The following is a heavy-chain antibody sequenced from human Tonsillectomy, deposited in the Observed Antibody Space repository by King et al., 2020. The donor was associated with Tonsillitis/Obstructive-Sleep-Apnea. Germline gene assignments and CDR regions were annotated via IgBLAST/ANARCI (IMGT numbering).Heavy chain of an antibody. J-gene: IGHJ4*02. CDR3: ARRHSVTVAPFDY. D-gene: IGHD1-20*01. V-gene: IGHV4-34*01. Sequence: VQLPQWGAGPLKPSETLSLTCAVYGESFSGHYWSWIRQPPGKGLEWIGEINHSGSTNYNPSLKSRVSISVDTSKNQFSLNLKSVTAADTAVYYCARRHSVTVAPFDYWGQGTLVTVSS. CDR1: GESFSGHY. CDR2: INHSGST.